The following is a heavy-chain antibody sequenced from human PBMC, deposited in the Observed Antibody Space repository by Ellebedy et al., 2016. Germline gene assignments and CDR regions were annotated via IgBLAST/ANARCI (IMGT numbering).Heavy chain of an antibody. D-gene: IGHD3-22*01. CDR1: GYTFTSYA. V-gene: IGHV1-3*01. CDR2: INAGNGNT. J-gene: IGHJ4*02. CDR3: ARPLSAYDSSGYYPSLGY. Sequence: ASVKVSCKASGYTFTSYAMHWVRQAPGQRLEWMGWINAGNGNTKYSQKFQGRVTITRDTSASTAYMELSSLRSEDTAVYYCARPLSAYDSSGYYPSLGYWGQGTLVTVSS.